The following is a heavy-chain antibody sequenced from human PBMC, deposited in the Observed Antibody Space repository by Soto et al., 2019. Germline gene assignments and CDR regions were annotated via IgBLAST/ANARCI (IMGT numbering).Heavy chain of an antibody. CDR1: GYTFTSYD. Sequence: ASVKVSCKASGYTFTSYDINWVRQATGQGLEWMGWMNPNSGNTGYAQKFQGRVTMTRNTSISTAYMELSSLRSEDTAVYYCARGHSQYYDSSGYSGMDVWGQGTTVTVSS. D-gene: IGHD3-22*01. J-gene: IGHJ6*02. V-gene: IGHV1-8*01. CDR2: MNPNSGNT. CDR3: ARGHSQYYDSSGYSGMDV.